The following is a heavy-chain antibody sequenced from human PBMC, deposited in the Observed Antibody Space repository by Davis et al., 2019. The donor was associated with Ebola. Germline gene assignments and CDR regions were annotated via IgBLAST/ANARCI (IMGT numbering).Heavy chain of an antibody. D-gene: IGHD6-13*01. Sequence: GESLKISCAASGFTFSDYYMSWIRQAPGKGLEWVSHISSSGSTIYYADSVKGRFIISRDNARNSLYLQMNSLRAEDTAVYYCARGGGSSWVLKWFDPWGQGTLVTVSS. CDR3: ARGGGSSWVLKWFDP. CDR1: GFTFSDYY. V-gene: IGHV3-11*01. CDR2: ISSSGSTI. J-gene: IGHJ5*02.